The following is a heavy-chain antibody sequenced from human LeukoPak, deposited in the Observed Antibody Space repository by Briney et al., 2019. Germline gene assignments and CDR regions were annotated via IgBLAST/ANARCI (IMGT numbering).Heavy chain of an antibody. J-gene: IGHJ4*02. V-gene: IGHV3-23*01. CDR1: GFSFSTYA. CDR3: ASGTYRLGDY. Sequence: PGGSLRLSCAASGFSFSTYAISWVRQAPGKGLEWISGISSSSVDTHYAESVKGRFRVSRDNSKTTLYLQMNGLRAEDTAVYYCASGTYRLGDYWGQGVLAAVSS. CDR2: ISSSSVDT. D-gene: IGHD3-10*01.